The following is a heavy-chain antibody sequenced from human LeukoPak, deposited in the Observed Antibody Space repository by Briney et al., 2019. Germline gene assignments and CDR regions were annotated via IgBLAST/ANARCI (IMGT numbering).Heavy chain of an antibody. J-gene: IGHJ4*02. V-gene: IGHV3-23*01. Sequence: GGSLRLSCEASGFTFSSYAMSWVRQAPGKGLEWVSTISGIGGSTNYADYVKGRFTISRDNSKNTLYLQMNTLRVEDTAVYYCAKDPTAYYFDYWGQGTLVTVSS. CDR1: GFTFSSYA. CDR3: AKDPTAYYFDY. CDR2: ISGIGGST. D-gene: IGHD4-17*01.